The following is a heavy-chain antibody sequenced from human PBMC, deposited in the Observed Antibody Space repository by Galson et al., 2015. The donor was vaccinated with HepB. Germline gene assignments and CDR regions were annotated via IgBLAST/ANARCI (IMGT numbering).Heavy chain of an antibody. Sequence: SVKVSCKASGFTFTSSAVQWVRQARGQRLEWIGWIVVGSGNTNYAQKFQERVTITRDMSTSTAYMELSSLRSEDTAVYYCAAATPTQVGTDAFDIWGQGTMVTVSS. CDR1: GFTFTSSA. D-gene: IGHD1-26*01. CDR3: AAATPTQVGTDAFDI. CDR2: IVVGSGNT. J-gene: IGHJ3*02. V-gene: IGHV1-58*01.